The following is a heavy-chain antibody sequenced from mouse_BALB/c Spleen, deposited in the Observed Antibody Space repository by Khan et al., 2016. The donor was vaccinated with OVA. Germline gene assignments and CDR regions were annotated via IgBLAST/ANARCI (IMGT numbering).Heavy chain of an antibody. J-gene: IGHJ1*01. CDR3: ARETVVDVYWYFDV. V-gene: IGHV7-3*02. CDR2: IRNKAKGYTT. CDR1: GFTFTDYY. Sequence: EVELVESGGGLVQPGGSLRLSCATSGFTFTDYYMSWVRQPPGKSLEWLGFIRNKAKGYTTEYSAPVKGRFTISRDNYQNIVYLQMNTLRAEDSATYYCARETVVDVYWYFDVWGAGTTVTVSS. D-gene: IGHD1-1*01.